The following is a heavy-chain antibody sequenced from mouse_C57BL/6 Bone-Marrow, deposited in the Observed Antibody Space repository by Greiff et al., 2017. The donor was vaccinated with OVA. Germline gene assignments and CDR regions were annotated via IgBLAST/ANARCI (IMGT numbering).Heavy chain of an antibody. CDR1: GYTFTSYW. J-gene: IGHJ4*01. CDR2: IYPGSGRT. Sequence: QVQLQQPGAELVKPGASVKMSCKASGYTFTSYWITWVKQRPGQGLEWIGDIYPGSGRTNYNEKFKSKATLTVDTSSSTAYMQLSILTSEDSAVYYGARSGITTVEGDFAMDYWGQGTSVTVSS. V-gene: IGHV1-55*01. D-gene: IGHD1-1*01. CDR3: ARSGITTVEGDFAMDY.